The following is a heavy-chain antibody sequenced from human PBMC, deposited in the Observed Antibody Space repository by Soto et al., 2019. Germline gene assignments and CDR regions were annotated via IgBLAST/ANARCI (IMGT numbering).Heavy chain of an antibody. CDR3: AKGGAYYDFWSGYYMGV. J-gene: IGHJ6*02. Sequence: WGSLRLSCAASGFTFSSYAMSWVRQAPGKGLEWVSAISGSGGSTYYADSVKGRFTISRDNSKNTLYLQMNSLRAEDTAVYYCAKGGAYYDFWSGYYMGVWGQGTTVTVSS. CDR1: GFTFSSYA. CDR2: ISGSGGST. V-gene: IGHV3-23*01. D-gene: IGHD3-3*01.